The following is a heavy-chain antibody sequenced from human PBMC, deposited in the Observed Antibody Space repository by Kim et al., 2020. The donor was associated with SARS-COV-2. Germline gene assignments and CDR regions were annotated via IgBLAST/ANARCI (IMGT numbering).Heavy chain of an antibody. CDR3: AKDIRLSPISSGWYTSHVYYYSYGMDV. Sequence: GGSLRLSCAASGFTFDDYAMHWVRQAPGKGLEWVSLISGDGGSTYYADSVKGRFTISRDNSKNSLYLQMNSLRTEDTALYYCAKDIRLSPISSGWYTSHVYYYSYGMDVWGQGTTVTVSS. CDR1: GFTFDDYA. D-gene: IGHD6-19*01. J-gene: IGHJ6*02. CDR2: ISGDGGST. V-gene: IGHV3-43*02.